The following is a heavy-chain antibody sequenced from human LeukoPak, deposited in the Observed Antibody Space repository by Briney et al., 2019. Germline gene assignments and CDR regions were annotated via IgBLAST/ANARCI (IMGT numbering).Heavy chain of an antibody. J-gene: IGHJ6*03. V-gene: IGHV4-4*07. Sequence: PSETLSLTCTVSGGSISSYYWSWIRQPAGKGLEWIGRIYTSGSTYYNPSLKSRVTMSVDTSKNQFSLKLSSVTAADTAVYYCAGVPTYCSSTSCSMDVWGKGTTVTVSS. CDR2: IYTSGST. CDR1: GGSISSYY. CDR3: AGVPTYCSSTSCSMDV. D-gene: IGHD2-2*01.